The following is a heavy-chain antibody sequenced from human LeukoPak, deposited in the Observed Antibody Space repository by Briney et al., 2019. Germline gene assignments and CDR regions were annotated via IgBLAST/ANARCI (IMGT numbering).Heavy chain of an antibody. CDR1: GFTFSSYA. CDR3: AKDSSGWFTLSGRRPFDY. D-gene: IGHD6-19*01. V-gene: IGHV3-23*01. J-gene: IGHJ4*02. Sequence: GGSLRLSCAASGFTFSSYAMSWVRQAPGKGLEWVSAISGSGGSTYYADSVKGRFTISRDNSKNTLYLQMNSLRAEDTAVYYCAKDSSGWFTLSGRRPFDYWGQGTLVTVSS. CDR2: ISGSGGST.